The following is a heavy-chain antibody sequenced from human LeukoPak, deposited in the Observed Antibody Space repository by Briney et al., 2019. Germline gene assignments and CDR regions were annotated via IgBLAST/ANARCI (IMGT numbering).Heavy chain of an antibody. CDR2: ISGSAGSS. J-gene: IGHJ1*01. Sequence: GGSLRLSCAASGFTFSSYARSWVRQAPGKGLEWVSGISGSAGSSYYADSVKGRFTISRDNAKNSVYLQMNSLGADDTAVYYCATYSILNAREFRYWGQGTLVTVTS. CDR1: GFTFSSYA. D-gene: IGHD4-11*01. V-gene: IGHV3-23*01. CDR3: ATYSILNAREFRY.